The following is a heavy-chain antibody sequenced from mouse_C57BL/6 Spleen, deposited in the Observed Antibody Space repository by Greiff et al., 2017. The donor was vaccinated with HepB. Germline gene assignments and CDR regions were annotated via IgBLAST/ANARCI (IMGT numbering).Heavy chain of an antibody. J-gene: IGHJ4*01. V-gene: IGHV5-9-1*02. CDR2: ISSGGDYI. Sequence: EVQLQESGEGLVKPGGSLKLSCAASGFTFSSYAMSWVRQTPEKRLEWVAYISSGGDYIYYADTVKGRFTISRDNARNTLYLQMSSLKSEDTAMYYCTRVLQRYDAMDYWGQGTSVTVSS. D-gene: IGHD2-12*01. CDR1: GFTFSSYA. CDR3: TRVLQRYDAMDY.